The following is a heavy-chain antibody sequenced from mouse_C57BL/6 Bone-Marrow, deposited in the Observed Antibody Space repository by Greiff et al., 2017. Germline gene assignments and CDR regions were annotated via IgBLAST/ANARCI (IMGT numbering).Heavy chain of an antibody. V-gene: IGHV1-81*01. CDR2: ISPGSGNT. D-gene: IGHD1-1*01. CDR1: GYTFTSYG. CDR3: PLLRYPWYCDV. J-gene: IGHJ1*03. Sequence: VQLQESGAELARPGASVKLSCKASGYTFTSYGISWVKQRTGQGLEWIGEISPGSGNTYYNEKFKGKATLTADKYSSTAYMELRSLTSEDSAVYFCPLLRYPWYCDVWGTGTTVTVSS.